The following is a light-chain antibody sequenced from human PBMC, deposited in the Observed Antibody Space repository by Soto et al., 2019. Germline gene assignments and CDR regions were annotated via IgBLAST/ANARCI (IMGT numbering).Light chain of an antibody. J-gene: IGLJ1*01. CDR3: LLSYNGPYV. Sequence: QAVVPQEPSLTVSPGGTVTLTCGSSTGAVTNGHYPYWFQQKPGQAPRTLIYDTTNRHSWTPARFSGSLLGGKAALTLSGAQPEDEAEYYCLLSYNGPYVFGTGTKGTVL. CDR2: DTT. CDR1: TGAVTNGHY. V-gene: IGLV7-46*01.